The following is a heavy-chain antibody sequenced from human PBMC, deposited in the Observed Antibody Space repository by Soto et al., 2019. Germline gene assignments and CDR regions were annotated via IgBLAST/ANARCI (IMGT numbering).Heavy chain of an antibody. J-gene: IGHJ4*01. Sequence: QVQLVQSGAEVKKPGASVKVSCKASGYTFTSYGISWVRQAPGQGLERMGWISAYNGNKKYAHKLQGRVTMTTDTSTSTAYIDLLSLTSTNTPVYYYAIESTSNLLNYSSHGTLITLSS. CDR1: GYTFTSYG. CDR2: ISAYNGNK. CDR3: AIESTSNLLNY. D-gene: IGHD2-2*01. V-gene: IGHV1-18*01.